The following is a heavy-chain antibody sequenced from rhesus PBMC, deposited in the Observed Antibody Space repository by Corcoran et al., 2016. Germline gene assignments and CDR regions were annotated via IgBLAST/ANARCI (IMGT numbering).Heavy chain of an antibody. D-gene: IGHD1-20*01. J-gene: IGHJ6*01. CDR2: INRGGGST. V-gene: IGHV3S25*01. Sequence: EVQLVESGGGLAKPGGSLRLSCAASGFTFSSYWMNWVRQAPGRGLELVSAINRGGGSTYSADSVKGRFNISRDNSKNTLSLQMNSLRAEDTAVYYCAKDRGYSWNNGGLDSWGQGVVVTVSS. CDR3: AKDRGYSWNNGGLDS. CDR1: GFTFSSYW.